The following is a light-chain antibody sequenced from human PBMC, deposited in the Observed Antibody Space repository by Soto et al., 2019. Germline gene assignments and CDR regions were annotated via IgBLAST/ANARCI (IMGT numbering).Light chain of an antibody. Sequence: EVMLTQSPGTLSLSPGERATLSCRASQSVSSNYLAWYQQKSGQAPRLLIYGASNRATGIPDRFSGSGSGTDVTLTTRILQPEDFAVYYCHQYDTSPRTFGQGTKVEFK. J-gene: IGKJ1*01. V-gene: IGKV3-20*01. CDR3: HQYDTSPRT. CDR1: QSVSSNY. CDR2: GAS.